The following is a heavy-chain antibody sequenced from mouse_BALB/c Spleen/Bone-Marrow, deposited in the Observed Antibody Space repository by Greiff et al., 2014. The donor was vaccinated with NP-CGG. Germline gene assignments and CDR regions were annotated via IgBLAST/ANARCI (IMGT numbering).Heavy chain of an antibody. D-gene: IGHD4-1*01. CDR1: GYTFTSYY. CDR2: INPSNDGT. Sequence: VKLQESGAELVKPGASVKLSCKASGYTFTSYYMYWVKQRPGQGLEWIGEINPSNDGTNFNEKFKSRATLTVDKSSSTAYMQLSSLTSEDSAVYYCTRGRTWDFDYWGQGTTLTVSS. V-gene: IGHV1S81*02. CDR3: TRGRTWDFDY. J-gene: IGHJ2*01.